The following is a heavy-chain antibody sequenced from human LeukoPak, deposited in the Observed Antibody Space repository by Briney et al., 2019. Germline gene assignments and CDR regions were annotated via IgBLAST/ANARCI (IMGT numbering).Heavy chain of an antibody. J-gene: IGHJ3*02. Sequence: GGSLRLSCAASGFSFGRNAMHWVRQPPGKGLEWVASLDWNSGSLGYADSVKGRFTISRDNAKNSLYLQMNSLRAEDTAVYYCARRGNMSSHAFDIWGQGTVVTVSS. D-gene: IGHD2/OR15-2a*01. CDR1: GFSFGRNA. CDR3: ARRGNMSSHAFDI. CDR2: LDWNSGSL. V-gene: IGHV3-9*01.